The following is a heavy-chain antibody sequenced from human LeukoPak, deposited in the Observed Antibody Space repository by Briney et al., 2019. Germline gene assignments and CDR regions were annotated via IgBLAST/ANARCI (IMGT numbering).Heavy chain of an antibody. D-gene: IGHD6-19*01. CDR2: IKSKTDGGTT. CDR1: GLTFSNAW. Sequence: AGGSLRLSCAASGLTFSNAWMSWVRQAPGKGLEWVGRIKSKTDGGTTDYAAPVKGRFTISRDDSKNTLYLQMNSLKTEDTAVYYCTTRIAVADLFDYWGQGTLVTVSS. CDR3: TTRIAVADLFDY. J-gene: IGHJ4*02. V-gene: IGHV3-15*01.